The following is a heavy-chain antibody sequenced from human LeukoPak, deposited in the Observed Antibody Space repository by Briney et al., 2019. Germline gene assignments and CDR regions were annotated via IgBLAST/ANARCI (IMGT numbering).Heavy chain of an antibody. J-gene: IGHJ3*02. CDR2: TYYSGST. V-gene: IGHV4-30-4*08. CDR3: ARRIPAGDAFDI. Sequence: SETLSLTCTVSGGSISSGDYYWRWIRQPPGKGLEWIGYTYYSGSTYYNPSLKSRVTISVDTSKNQFSLKLSFVTAADTAVYYCARRIPAGDAFDIWGHGTMVIVSS. CDR1: GGSISSGDYY. D-gene: IGHD6-13*01.